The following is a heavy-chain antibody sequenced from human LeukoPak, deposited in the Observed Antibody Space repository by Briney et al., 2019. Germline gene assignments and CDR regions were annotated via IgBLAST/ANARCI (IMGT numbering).Heavy chain of an antibody. CDR2: ISWNSGSI. CDR3: ASDGDSSSFDY. Sequence: GGSLRLSCTASGFTFSSYAMHWVRQAPGKGLEWVSGISWNSGSIGYADSVKGRFTISRDNAKNSLYLQMNSLRAEDTAVYYCASDGDSSSFDYWGQGTLVTVSS. J-gene: IGHJ4*02. CDR1: GFTFSSYA. V-gene: IGHV3-9*01. D-gene: IGHD4-17*01.